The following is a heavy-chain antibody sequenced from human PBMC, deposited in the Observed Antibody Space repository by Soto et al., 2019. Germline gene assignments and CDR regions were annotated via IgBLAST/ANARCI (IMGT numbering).Heavy chain of an antibody. CDR2: IYYSGST. D-gene: IGHD3-3*01. J-gene: IGHJ4*02. CDR1: GGSISSSSYY. CDR3: AGTEYYDFWSGLSNYFDY. V-gene: IGHV4-39*01. Sequence: SETLSLTCTVSGGSISSSSYYWGWIRQPPGKGLEWIGSIYYSGSTYYNPSLKSRVTISVDTSKNQFSLKLSSVTAADTAVYYCAGTEYYDFWSGLSNYFDYWGQGTLVTVSS.